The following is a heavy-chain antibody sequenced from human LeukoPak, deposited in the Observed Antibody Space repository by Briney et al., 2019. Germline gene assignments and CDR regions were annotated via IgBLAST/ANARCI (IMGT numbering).Heavy chain of an antibody. CDR3: AREGGRYCGGDCYPNHVGPFDP. Sequence: SETLSLTCTVSGGSISSGGYYWSWIRQPPGKGLEWIGYIYHSGSTYYNPSLKSRVTISVDRSKNQFSLKLSSVTAADTAVYYCAREGGRYCGGDCYPNHVGPFDPWGQGTLVTVSS. CDR1: GGSISSGGYY. V-gene: IGHV4-30-2*01. J-gene: IGHJ5*02. D-gene: IGHD2-21*01. CDR2: IYHSGST.